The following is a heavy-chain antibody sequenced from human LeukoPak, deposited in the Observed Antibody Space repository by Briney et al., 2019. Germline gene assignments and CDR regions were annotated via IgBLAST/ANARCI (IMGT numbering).Heavy chain of an antibody. CDR1: GGSISSYY. D-gene: IGHD6-19*01. CDR2: IYYSGST. V-gene: IGHV4-59*08. CDR3: ARSSGWNDAFDI. J-gene: IGHJ3*02. Sequence: SETLSLTCTVSGGSISSYYWSWIRQTPGKGLEWIGYIYYSGSTNYNPSLKSRVTISVDTSKNQFSLKLSSVTAADTAVYYCARSSGWNDAFDIWGQGTMVTVSS.